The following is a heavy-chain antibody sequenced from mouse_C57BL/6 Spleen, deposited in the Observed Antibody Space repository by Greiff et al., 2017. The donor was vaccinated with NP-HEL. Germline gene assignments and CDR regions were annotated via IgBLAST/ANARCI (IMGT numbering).Heavy chain of an antibody. Sequence: QVQLQQSGAELVRPGASVKLSCKASGYTFTDYYINWVKQRPGQGLEWIARIYPGSGNTYYNEKFKGKATLTAEKSSSTAYMQLSSLTSEDSAVYFCAEVLYYGSSYRYFDVWGTGTTVTVSS. CDR1: GYTFTDYY. CDR2: IYPGSGNT. J-gene: IGHJ1*03. V-gene: IGHV1-76*01. CDR3: AEVLYYGSSYRYFDV. D-gene: IGHD1-1*01.